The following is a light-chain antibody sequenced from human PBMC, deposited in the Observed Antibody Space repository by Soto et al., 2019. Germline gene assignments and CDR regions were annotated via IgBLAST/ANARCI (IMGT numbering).Light chain of an antibody. V-gene: IGKV3-20*01. CDR1: QSVSATY. CDR2: GAS. Sequence: EIVLTQSPGTLSLSPGERATLSCRASQSVSATYLAWYQQRPGQAPRLLIYGASSRATGIPDRFSGSGSATDFTLAITRLEPEDFAVYYCQHYGSSTRTFGQGTWVDI. CDR3: QHYGSSTRT. J-gene: IGKJ1*01.